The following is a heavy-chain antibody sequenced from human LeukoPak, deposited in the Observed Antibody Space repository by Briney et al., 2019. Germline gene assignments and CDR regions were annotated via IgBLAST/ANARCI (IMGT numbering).Heavy chain of an antibody. D-gene: IGHD3-22*01. CDR1: GFTVSSNY. CDR3: AREVPYGYYYDSSWYFDL. CDR2: IYSGGST. V-gene: IGHV3-66*01. J-gene: IGHJ2*01. Sequence: GGSLRLSCAASGFTVSSNYMSWVPQAPGKGLEWVSVIYSGGSTYYADSVKGRFTISRDNSKNTLYLQVNSLRAEDTAVYYCAREVPYGYYYDSSWYFDLWGRGTLVTVSS.